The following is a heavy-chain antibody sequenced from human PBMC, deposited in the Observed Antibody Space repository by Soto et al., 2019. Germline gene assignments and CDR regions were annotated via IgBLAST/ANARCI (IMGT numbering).Heavy chain of an antibody. CDR1: GGSFSGYY. CDR3: ARGLRFLEWLLFRAKAFDI. D-gene: IGHD3-3*01. J-gene: IGHJ3*02. V-gene: IGHV4-34*01. Sequence: SETLSLTCAVYGGSFSGYYWSWIRQPPGKGLEWIGEINHSGSTNYNPSLKSRVTISVDTSKNQFSLKLSSVTAADTAVYYCARGLRFLEWLLFRAKAFDIWGQGTMVTVSS. CDR2: INHSGST.